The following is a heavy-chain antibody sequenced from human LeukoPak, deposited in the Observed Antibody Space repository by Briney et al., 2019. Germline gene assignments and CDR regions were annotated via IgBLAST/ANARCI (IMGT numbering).Heavy chain of an antibody. CDR1: GFTFSSYS. Sequence: GGSLRLSCAASGFTFSSYSMNWVRQAPGKGLEWVSSISSSSSYIYYADSVKGRFTISRDNAKNSLYLQMNSQRAEDTAVYYCAKDRWFDILTFGMDVWGQGTTVTASS. CDR3: AKDRWFDILTFGMDV. D-gene: IGHD3-9*01. V-gene: IGHV3-21*01. J-gene: IGHJ6*02. CDR2: ISSSSSYI.